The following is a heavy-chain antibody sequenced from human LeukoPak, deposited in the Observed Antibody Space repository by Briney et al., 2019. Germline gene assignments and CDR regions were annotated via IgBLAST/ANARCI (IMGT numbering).Heavy chain of an antibody. CDR2: IHTSGST. D-gene: IGHD6-19*01. Sequence: SETLSLTCIVSGGSISNYYWSWIRQPPGKGLEWIGYIHTSGSTNYNPSLKSRVTISVDTSKNQFSLKLSSVTAADTAVYYCARLPARGWYLDYWGQGTLVTVSS. CDR3: ARLPARGWYLDY. V-gene: IGHV4-4*09. CDR1: GGSISNYY. J-gene: IGHJ4*02.